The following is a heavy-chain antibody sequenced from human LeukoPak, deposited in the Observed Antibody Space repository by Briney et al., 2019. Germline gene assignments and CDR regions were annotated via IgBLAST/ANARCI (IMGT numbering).Heavy chain of an antibody. V-gene: IGHV4-59*08. CDR3: ARRKAAAEAWFDP. CDR2: IYYSGST. Sequence: SETLSLTCTVSGGSISSYYWSWIRQPPGKGLEWIGYIYYSGSTNYNPSLKSRVTISVDTSRNQFSLKVSSVTAADTAVYYCARRKAAAEAWFDPWGQGTLVTVSS. J-gene: IGHJ5*02. D-gene: IGHD6-13*01. CDR1: GGSISSYY.